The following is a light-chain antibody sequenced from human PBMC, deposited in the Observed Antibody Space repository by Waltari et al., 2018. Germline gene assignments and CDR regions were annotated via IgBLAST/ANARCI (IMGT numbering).Light chain of an antibody. Sequence: SALTQPASMSGYPGQSITISCTGTNRDIGLYDYVSWYQQHPGKAPKLIISDVSKRPSGVPARFSGSVSGYTASLTISGLHAEDEADYYCSSYTATDTYVFGSGTTVIVL. CDR2: DVS. CDR3: SSYTATDTYV. CDR1: NRDIGLYDY. V-gene: IGLV2-14*03. J-gene: IGLJ1*01.